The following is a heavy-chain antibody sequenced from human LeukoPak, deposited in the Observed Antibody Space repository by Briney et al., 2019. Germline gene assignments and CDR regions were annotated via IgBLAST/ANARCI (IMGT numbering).Heavy chain of an antibody. CDR2: LYHSDSA. J-gene: IGHJ6*03. CDR3: ARQHDSYYYYYIDV. V-gene: IGHV4-38-2*01. CDR1: GYSISNGYY. Sequence: KPSETLSLTCAVSGYSISNGYYWDWIRQPPGRGLEWIGSLYHSDSAYYNTSLRSRVSMSVDTSKNQFSLTLSFVTAADTAVYYSARQHDSYYYYYIDVWGSGTTVTVSS.